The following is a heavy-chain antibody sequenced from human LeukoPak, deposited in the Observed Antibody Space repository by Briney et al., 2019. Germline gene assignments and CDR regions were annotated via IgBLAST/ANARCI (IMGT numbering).Heavy chain of an antibody. CDR2: IYYSGST. D-gene: IGHD3-3*01. CDR1: GGSISSGGYY. CDR3: AREGLFDNFWSGYPYFDY. J-gene: IGHJ4*02. V-gene: IGHV4-31*03. Sequence: SETLSLTCTVSGGSISSGGYYWSWIRQHPGKGLEWIGYIYYSGSTYYNPSLKSRVTISVDTSKNQFSLKLSSVTAADTAVYYCAREGLFDNFWSGYPYFDYWGQGTLVTVSS.